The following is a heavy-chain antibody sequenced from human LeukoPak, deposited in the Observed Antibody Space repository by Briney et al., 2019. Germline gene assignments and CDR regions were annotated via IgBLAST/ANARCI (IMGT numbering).Heavy chain of an antibody. CDR2: IYYSGST. CDR1: GGSISIYY. D-gene: IGHD6-13*01. J-gene: IGHJ1*01. Sequence: SETLPLTCTVSGGSISIYYWSWIRQPPGKGLEWIGYIYYSGSTNYNPSLKSRVTISVDTSKNQFSLKLSSVTAADTAVYYCARGYSSWNPWGQGTLVTVSS. CDR3: ARGYSSWNP. V-gene: IGHV4-59*01.